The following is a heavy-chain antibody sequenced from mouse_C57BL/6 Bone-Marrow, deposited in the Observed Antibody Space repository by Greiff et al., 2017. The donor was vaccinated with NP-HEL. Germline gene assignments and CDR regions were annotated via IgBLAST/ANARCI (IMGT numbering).Heavy chain of an antibody. J-gene: IGHJ1*03. CDR1: GYTFTSYW. Sequence: QVQLQQPGAELVKPGASVKLSCKASGYTFTSYWMHWVKQRPGRGLEWIGRIDPNGGGTKYNEKFKSKATLTVDKPSSTAYMQLSSLTSEVSAVYYCARRGDYGWYFDVWGTGTTVTVSS. V-gene: IGHV1-72*01. D-gene: IGHD2-4*01. CDR2: IDPNGGGT. CDR3: ARRGDYGWYFDV.